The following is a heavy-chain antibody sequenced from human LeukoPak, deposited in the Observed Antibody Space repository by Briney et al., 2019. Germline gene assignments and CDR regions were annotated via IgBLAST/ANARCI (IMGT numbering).Heavy chain of an antibody. CDR3: ARVGGRGIVVVPARTNAFDI. CDR2: IKQDGSEK. D-gene: IGHD2-2*01. CDR1: GFTFSSYA. J-gene: IGHJ3*02. Sequence: GGSLRLSCAASGFTFSSYAMHWVRQAPGKGLEWVANIKQDGSEKYYVDSVKGRFTISRDNAKNSLYLQMNSLRAEDTAVYYCARVGGRGIVVVPARTNAFDIWGQGTMVTVSS. V-gene: IGHV3-7*01.